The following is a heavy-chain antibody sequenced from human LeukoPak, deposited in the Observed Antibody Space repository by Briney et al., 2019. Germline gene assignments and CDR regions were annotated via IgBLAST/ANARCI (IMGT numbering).Heavy chain of an antibody. Sequence: SETLSLTCAVSGYSISSGYYWGWIRQPPGKGLEWIGSIYHSGSTYYNPSLKSRVTISVDTSKNQFSLKLSSATAADTAVYYCARDLAINDAFDIWGQGTMATVSS. CDR2: IYHSGST. V-gene: IGHV4-38-2*02. J-gene: IGHJ3*02. CDR1: GYSISSGYY. D-gene: IGHD3-9*01. CDR3: ARDLAINDAFDI.